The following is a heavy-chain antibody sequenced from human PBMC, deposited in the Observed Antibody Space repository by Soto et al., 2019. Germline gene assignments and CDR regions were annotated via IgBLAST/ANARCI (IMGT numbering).Heavy chain of an antibody. CDR2: IDPSDSYT. J-gene: IGHJ3*02. CDR3: GTPFDYVWGSYRPTPGAFDI. V-gene: IGHV5-10-1*01. D-gene: IGHD3-16*02. Sequence: GESLKISCKGSGYSFTSYWISWVRQMPGKGLEWMGRIDPSDSYTNYSPSFQGHVTISADKSISTAYLQWSSLNASDTAMYYCGTPFDYVWGSYRPTPGAFDIWGRGRMVTVSS. CDR1: GYSFTSYW.